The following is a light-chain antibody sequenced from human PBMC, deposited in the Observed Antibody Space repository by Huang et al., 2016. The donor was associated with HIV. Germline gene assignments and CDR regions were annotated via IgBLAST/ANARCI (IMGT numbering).Light chain of an antibody. CDR3: QQRSNWPPLT. CDR1: QRVSSY. Sequence: EIVLTQPPATLSLSPGERATLSCRASQRVSSYLAWYQQRPGQAPRLLIYDASNSATGIPARFSGSGSGTDFTLTISSLEPEDFAVYYCQQRSNWPPLTFGGGTKVEIK. V-gene: IGKV3-11*01. CDR2: DAS. J-gene: IGKJ4*01.